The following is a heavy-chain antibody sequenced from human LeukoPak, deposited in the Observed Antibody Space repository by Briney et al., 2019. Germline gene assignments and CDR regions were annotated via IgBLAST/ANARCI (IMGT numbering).Heavy chain of an antibody. CDR3: ARVNFGMIVVGYDY. Sequence: ASVKVSCEASGYTFTSYGISWVRQAPGQGLEWMGWISAYNGNTNYAQKLQGRVTMTTDTSTSTAYMELRSLRSDDTAVYYCARVNFGMIVVGYDYWGQGTLVTVSS. D-gene: IGHD3-22*01. J-gene: IGHJ4*02. V-gene: IGHV1-18*01. CDR2: ISAYNGNT. CDR1: GYTFTSYG.